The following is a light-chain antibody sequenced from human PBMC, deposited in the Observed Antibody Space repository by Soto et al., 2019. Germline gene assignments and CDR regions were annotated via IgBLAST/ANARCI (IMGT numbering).Light chain of an antibody. CDR1: SSDIGGYDY. V-gene: IGLV2-14*01. J-gene: IGLJ1*01. Sequence: QSVLTQLASVSGSPGQSITISCTGPSSDIGGYDYVSWYQQRPGKAPKLMIYEVRYRPSGVSNRFSGSKSGNTASLTISGLQAEDEAVYYCCSYTRTSNHYFFGSGTKVTVL. CDR3: CSYTRTSNHYF. CDR2: EVR.